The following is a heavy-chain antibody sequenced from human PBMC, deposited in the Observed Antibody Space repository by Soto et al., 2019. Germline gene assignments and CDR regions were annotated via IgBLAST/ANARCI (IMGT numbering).Heavy chain of an antibody. CDR3: VGWPWYLDFWSIYGSVDY. Sequence: GGSLRLSCAASGSIFTGYGMHWVRQAPGKGLEWVADIWFDGSNKYYVDSVKGRFTISRDNAKNSLYLQMNSLRAEDTAVYYCVGWPWYLDFWSIYGSVDYWGQGTLVTVSS. CDR1: GSIFTGYG. D-gene: IGHD3-3*01. V-gene: IGHV3-33*03. CDR2: IWFDGSNK. J-gene: IGHJ4*02.